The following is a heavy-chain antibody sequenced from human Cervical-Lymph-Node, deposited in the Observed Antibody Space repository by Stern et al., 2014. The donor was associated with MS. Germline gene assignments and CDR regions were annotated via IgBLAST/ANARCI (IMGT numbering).Heavy chain of an antibody. CDR1: GFTFSSYG. Sequence: VQLVESGGGVVQPGRSLRLSCAASGFTFSSYGMHWVRQAPGQGLELVAVISYDGSNKYYADSVKGRFTISRDNSKNTLYLQMNSLRAEDTAVYYCAKSSSPSHYYYYGMDVWGQGTTVTVSS. V-gene: IGHV3-30*18. CDR2: ISYDGSNK. J-gene: IGHJ6*02. D-gene: IGHD6-6*01. CDR3: AKSSSPSHYYYYGMDV.